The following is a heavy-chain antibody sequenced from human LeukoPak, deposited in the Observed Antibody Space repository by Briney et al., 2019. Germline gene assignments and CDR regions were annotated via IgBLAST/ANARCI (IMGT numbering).Heavy chain of an antibody. V-gene: IGHV1-8*01. D-gene: IGHD3-10*01. J-gene: IGHJ6*02. CDR2: MNPNSGNT. Sequence: ASVKVSCKASGYTFTSYDINWVRQATGQGLEWMGWMNPNSGNTGYAQKFQGRVTMTRNTSISTAYMELSSLRSEDTAVYYCARGGMTYGSGSYYSIVYYYYGMDVWGQGTTVTVSS. CDR1: GYTFTSYD. CDR3: ARGGMTYGSGSYYSIVYYYYGMDV.